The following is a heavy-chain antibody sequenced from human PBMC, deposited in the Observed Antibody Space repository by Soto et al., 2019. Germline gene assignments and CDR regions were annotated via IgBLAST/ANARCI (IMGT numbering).Heavy chain of an antibody. V-gene: IGHV4-34*02. Sequence: QVQLQQWGAGLLKPSETLSLTCAVYGGSFSDYYWSWIRQTPEKGLEWIGEVSHSGSTTYNPSLKNLVTIAIHTSKNQFSLTLNSVTAADTAMYFCAREEPASRHHDYWGQGNLVTVSS. D-gene: IGHD1-26*01. CDR2: VSHSGST. CDR3: AREEPASRHHDY. CDR1: GGSFSDYY. J-gene: IGHJ4*02.